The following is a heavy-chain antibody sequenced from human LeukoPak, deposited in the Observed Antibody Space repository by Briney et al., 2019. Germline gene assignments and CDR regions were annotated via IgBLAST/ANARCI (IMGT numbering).Heavy chain of an antibody. V-gene: IGHV3-15*01. CDR1: GFTFSSAW. J-gene: IGHJ4*02. D-gene: IGHD2-15*01. CDR2: IKSKTDGGTT. CDR3: TTDVVVVAATPFDY. Sequence: PGGSLRLSCAASGFTFSSAWMSWVRQAPGKGLEWVGRIKSKTDGGTTDYAAPVKGRFTISRDDSKNTLYLQMNSLKTEDTAVYYCTTDVVVVAATPFDYWGQGTLVTVSS.